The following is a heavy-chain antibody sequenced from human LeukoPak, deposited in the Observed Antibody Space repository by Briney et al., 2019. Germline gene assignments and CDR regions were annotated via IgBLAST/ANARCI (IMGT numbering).Heavy chain of an antibody. Sequence: GKSLRLSCAASGFTFNNYALTWVRQAPGKGLEWVSTITYSGGTTYYAVSVKGRFTLSRDNSKNTLYLQMNSLRVEDTAVYYCAKGRLGDYYYDMDVWGRGTTVTVSS. J-gene: IGHJ6*02. CDR1: GFTFNNYA. V-gene: IGHV3-23*01. CDR2: ITYSGGTT. CDR3: AKGRLGDYYYDMDV.